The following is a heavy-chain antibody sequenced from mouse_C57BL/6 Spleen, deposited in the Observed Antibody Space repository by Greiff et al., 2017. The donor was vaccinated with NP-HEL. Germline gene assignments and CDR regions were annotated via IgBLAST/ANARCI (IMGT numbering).Heavy chain of an antibody. CDR2: IYPRSGNT. CDR1: GYTFTSYG. J-gene: IGHJ1*03. CDR3: ARSGGSSYDWYFDV. D-gene: IGHD1-1*01. V-gene: IGHV1-81*01. Sequence: VQLQQSGAELARPGASVKLSCKASGYTFTSYGISWVKQRTGQGLEWIGEIYPRSGNTYYNEKFKGTATLTADKSSSTAYMELRSLTSEDSAVYFCARSGGSSYDWYFDVWGTGTTVTVSS.